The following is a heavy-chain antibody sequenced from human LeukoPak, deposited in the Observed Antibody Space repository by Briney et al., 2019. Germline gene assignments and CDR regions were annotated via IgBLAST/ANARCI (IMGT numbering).Heavy chain of an antibody. D-gene: IGHD2-2*01. CDR3: ARAGDKYCSSTSCYNWFDP. CDR2: IIPIFGTA. V-gene: IGHV1-69*05. Sequence: GASVKVSCKASGGTFSSYAISWVRQAPGQGLEWMGGIIPIFGTANYAQKFQGRVTITTDESTSTAYMEQSSLRSEDTAVYYCARAGDKYCSSTSCYNWFDPWGQGTLVTVSS. CDR1: GGTFSSYA. J-gene: IGHJ5*02.